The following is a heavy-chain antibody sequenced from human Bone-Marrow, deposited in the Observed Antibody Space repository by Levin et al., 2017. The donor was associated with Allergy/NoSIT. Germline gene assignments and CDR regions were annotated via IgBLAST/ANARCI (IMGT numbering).Heavy chain of an antibody. CDR2: IHGDNGDT. V-gene: IGHV1-3*01. CDR1: GYTFTDYS. J-gene: IGHJ4*02. D-gene: IGHD5-12*01. CDR3: ARARGYSAYGF. Sequence: ASVKVSCKASGYTFTDYSMHWVRQAPGQRLEWIGWIHGDNGDTKYSQKFQDRVTITRDTSASATYLELRSLRSADTAVYYCARARGYSAYGFWGQGALVTVSS.